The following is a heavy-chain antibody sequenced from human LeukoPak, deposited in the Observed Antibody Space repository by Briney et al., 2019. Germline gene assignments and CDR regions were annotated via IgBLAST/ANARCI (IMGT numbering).Heavy chain of an antibody. Sequence: GGSLRLSCAASGFTFSSYAMSWVRQAPGKGLEWVSGISGNGGSTYYADSVKGRFTISRDNSKNTLYLQMNSLRAEDTAVYYCTKPARAVGLDYWGQGTLVTVSS. CDR3: TKPARAVGLDY. V-gene: IGHV3-23*01. CDR1: GFTFSSYA. D-gene: IGHD6-19*01. CDR2: ISGNGGST. J-gene: IGHJ4*02.